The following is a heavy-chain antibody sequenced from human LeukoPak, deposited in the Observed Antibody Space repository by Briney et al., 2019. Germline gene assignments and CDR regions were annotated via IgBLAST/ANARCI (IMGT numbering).Heavy chain of an antibody. Sequence: ASETLSLTCTVSGDSMSSYYWTWIRQPPGKKLEWIGSISYSGSTNYNPSLKSRVTMSIDTSKNQFSLKLNSVTAADTAVYYCARSGLVRGVSTWGQGTLVTVSS. J-gene: IGHJ4*02. CDR2: ISYSGST. V-gene: IGHV4-59*01. CDR1: GDSMSSYY. D-gene: IGHD3-10*01. CDR3: ARSGLVRGVST.